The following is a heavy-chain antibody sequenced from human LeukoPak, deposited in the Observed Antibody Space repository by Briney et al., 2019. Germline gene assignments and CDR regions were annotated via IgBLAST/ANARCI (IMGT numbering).Heavy chain of an antibody. CDR1: GFTFSSYS. CDR2: ISSSSSYI. V-gene: IGHV3-21*01. Sequence: PGGSLRLSCAASGFTFSSYSMNWVRQAPGKGLEWVSSISSSSSYIYYADSVKGRFTISRDNAKNSLYLQMNSLRAEDTAVYYCARRVVPAAYNWFDPWGQGTLVTVSS. CDR3: ARRVVPAAYNWFDP. D-gene: IGHD2-2*01. J-gene: IGHJ5*02.